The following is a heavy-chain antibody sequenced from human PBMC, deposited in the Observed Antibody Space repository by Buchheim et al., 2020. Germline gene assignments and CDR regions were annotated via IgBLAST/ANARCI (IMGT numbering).Heavy chain of an antibody. CDR2: ISYDGSNK. Sequence: QVQLVESGGGVVQPGRSLRLSCAASGFTFSSYGMHWVRQAPGKGLEWVAVISYDGSNKYYADSVKGRFTISRDNSKNTLYLQMNSLRAEDTAVYYCAKADYDFWSGYPDYWGQGTL. V-gene: IGHV3-30*18. D-gene: IGHD3-3*01. CDR1: GFTFSSYG. CDR3: AKADYDFWSGYPDY. J-gene: IGHJ4*02.